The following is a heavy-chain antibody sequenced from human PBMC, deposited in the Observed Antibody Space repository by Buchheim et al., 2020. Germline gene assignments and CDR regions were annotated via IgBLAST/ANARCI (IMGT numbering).Heavy chain of an antibody. J-gene: IGHJ4*02. V-gene: IGHV4-59*01. D-gene: IGHD5-24*01. CDR2: IYYSGST. CDR3: ARFPVQRKPY. CDR1: GASMNDYY. Sequence: QVLLQESGPGMVKPSETLSLTCNVSGASMNDYYWSWIRQPPGKGLEWLGYIYYSGSTNYNPSLKSRVTISIDTSTNQFSLRLTSVTAADTAVYYCARFPVQRKPYWGQGIL.